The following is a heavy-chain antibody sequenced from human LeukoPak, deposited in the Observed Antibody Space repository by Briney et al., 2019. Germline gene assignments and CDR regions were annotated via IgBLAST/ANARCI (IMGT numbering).Heavy chain of an antibody. D-gene: IGHD7-27*01. J-gene: IGHJ4*02. CDR1: GFPLSTYD. V-gene: IGHV3-23*01. CDR3: AKANWVSNADAVW. Sequence: QPGGSLSLLCAACGFPLSTYDMIWVRQARARGRVEVSSVRGGGEPFYADAVKGRFTLSRDDSRNTVYLQMNNLRVDDTAIYYCAKANWVSNADAVWWGQGTQVTVSS. CDR2: VRGGGEP.